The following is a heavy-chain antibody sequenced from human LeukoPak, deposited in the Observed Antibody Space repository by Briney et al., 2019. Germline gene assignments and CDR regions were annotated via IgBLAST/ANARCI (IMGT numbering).Heavy chain of an antibody. CDR1: GFTFSSYG. Sequence: PGGSLRLSCAASGFTFSSYGMHWVRQAPGKGLEWVAVIWYDGSNKYYADSVKGRFTISRDNSKNTLYLQMNSLRAEDTAVYYCARTLWFGESPGNPLDYWGQGTLVTVSS. J-gene: IGHJ4*02. D-gene: IGHD3-10*01. V-gene: IGHV3-30*19. CDR2: IWYDGSNK. CDR3: ARTLWFGESPGNPLDY.